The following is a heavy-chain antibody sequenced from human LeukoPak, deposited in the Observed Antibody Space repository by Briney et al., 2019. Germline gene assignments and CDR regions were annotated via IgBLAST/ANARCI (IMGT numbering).Heavy chain of an antibody. CDR2: IYYSGST. D-gene: IGHD3-10*01. J-gene: IGHJ5*02. CDR3: ARDRGWFDP. Sequence: SETLSLTCTVSGGSISSYYWSWIRQPPGKGLEWIGYIYYSGSTNYNPSLKSRVTISVDTSKNQFSLKLSSVTAADTAVYYCARDRGWFDPWGQGTLVTVSS. V-gene: IGHV4-59*01. CDR1: GGSISSYY.